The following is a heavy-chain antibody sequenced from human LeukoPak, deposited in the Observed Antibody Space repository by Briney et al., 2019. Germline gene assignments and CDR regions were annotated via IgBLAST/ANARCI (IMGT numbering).Heavy chain of an antibody. V-gene: IGHV1-69*04. D-gene: IGHD2-2*01. CDR2: IIPILGIA. Sequence: SVKVCCKASGGTFSSYAISWVRQAPGQGLEWMGRIIPILGIANYAQKFQGRVTITADKSTSTAYMELSSLRSEDTAVYYCARSLGYCSSTSCVNYYYGMDVWGQGTTVTVSS. CDR1: GGTFSSYA. CDR3: ARSLGYCSSTSCVNYYYGMDV. J-gene: IGHJ6*02.